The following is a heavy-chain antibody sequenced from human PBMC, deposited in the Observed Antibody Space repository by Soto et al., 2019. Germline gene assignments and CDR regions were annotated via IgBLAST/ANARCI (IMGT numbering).Heavy chain of an antibody. Sequence: GSLRLSCAASGFTFSSYSMNWVRQAPGKGLEWVSSISSSSSYIYYADSVKGRFTISRDNAKNSLYLQMNSLRAEDTAVYYCARVVASHYYYYYYGMDVWGQGTTVTVS. V-gene: IGHV3-21*01. CDR2: ISSSSSYI. CDR1: GFTFSSYS. CDR3: ARVVASHYYYYYYGMDV. J-gene: IGHJ6*02. D-gene: IGHD2-2*01.